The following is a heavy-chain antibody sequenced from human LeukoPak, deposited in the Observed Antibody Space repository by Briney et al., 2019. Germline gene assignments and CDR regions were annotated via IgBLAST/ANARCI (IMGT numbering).Heavy chain of an antibody. D-gene: IGHD2-15*01. CDR1: GGTFSSYA. CDR2: IIPIFGTA. J-gene: IGHJ4*02. Sequence: ASVKVSCKASGGTFSSYAISWVRQAPGQGLEWMGRIIPIFGTANYAQKFQGRVTITADESTSTAYMELSSLRSEDTAVYYCARGYCSGGSCYSEFDYWGQGTLVTVSS. CDR3: ARGYCSGGSCYSEFDY. V-gene: IGHV1-69*13.